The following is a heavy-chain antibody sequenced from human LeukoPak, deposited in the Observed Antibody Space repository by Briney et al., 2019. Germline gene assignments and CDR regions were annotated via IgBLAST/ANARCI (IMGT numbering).Heavy chain of an antibody. Sequence: PSETLSLTCTVSGGSISSSSYYWGWIRQPPGKGLEWIGSIYYSGSTYYNPSLKSRVTISVDTSKNQFSLKLSSVTAADTAVYYCARDHVGSGPITNWFDPWGQGTLVTVSS. V-gene: IGHV4-39*07. CDR1: GGSISSSSYY. CDR2: IYYSGST. CDR3: ARDHVGSGPITNWFDP. D-gene: IGHD6-19*01. J-gene: IGHJ5*02.